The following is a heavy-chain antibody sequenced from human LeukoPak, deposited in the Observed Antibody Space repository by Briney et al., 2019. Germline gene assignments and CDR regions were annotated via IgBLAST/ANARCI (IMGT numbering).Heavy chain of an antibody. CDR3: ATGLGSGSYSLWYGMDV. V-gene: IGHV1-58*02. D-gene: IGHD3-10*01. J-gene: IGHJ6*02. CDR1: GFTFTSSA. CDR2: IVVGSGNT. Sequence: TSVKFSCKASGFTFTSSAMQWVRQARGQRLEWIGWIVVGSGNTNYAQKFQERVTITRDMSTSTAYMELSSLRSEDTAVYYCATGLGSGSYSLWYGMDVWGQGTTVTVSS.